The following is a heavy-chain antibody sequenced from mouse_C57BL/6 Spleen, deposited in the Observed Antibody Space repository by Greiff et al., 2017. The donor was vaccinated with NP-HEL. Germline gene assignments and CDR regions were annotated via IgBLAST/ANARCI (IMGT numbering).Heavy chain of an antibody. CDR3: TRIAYDGYYVPRAAWFAY. D-gene: IGHD2-3*01. CDR1: GYTFTDYE. Sequence: QVQLQQSGAELVRPGASVTLSCKASGYTFTDYEMHWVKQTPVHGLEWIGAIDPETGGTAYNQKFKGKAILTADKSSSTAYMELRSLTSEDSAVYYCTRIAYDGYYVPRAAWFAYWGQGTLVTVSA. CDR2: IDPETGGT. J-gene: IGHJ3*01. V-gene: IGHV1-15*01.